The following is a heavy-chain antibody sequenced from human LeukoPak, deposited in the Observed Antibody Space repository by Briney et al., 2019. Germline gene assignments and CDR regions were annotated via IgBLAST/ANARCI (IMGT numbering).Heavy chain of an antibody. CDR3: AKVGSTVLEMVDY. D-gene: IGHD5-24*01. V-gene: IGHV3-33*06. J-gene: IGHJ4*02. CDR1: GFTFSSYG. Sequence: GGSLRLSCAASGFTFSSYGMHWVRQAPGKGLEWVAVIWYDGSNKYYADSVKGRFTISRDNSKNTLYLQMNSLRAEDTAVYYCAKVGSTVLEMVDYWGQGTLVTVSS. CDR2: IWYDGSNK.